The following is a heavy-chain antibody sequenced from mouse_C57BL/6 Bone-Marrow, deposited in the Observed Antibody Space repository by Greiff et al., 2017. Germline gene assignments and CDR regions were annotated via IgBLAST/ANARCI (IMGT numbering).Heavy chain of an antibody. CDR3: ARGRAVWLLWCAY. D-gene: IGHD2-2*01. Sequence: VQLQQSGAELARPGASVKLSCKASGYTFTSYGIRWVKQRTGQGLEWIGEIYPRSGNTYYNEKFKGKATLTAYKSASTAYMELRSLTSEDSAVYFWARGRAVWLLWCAYWGQGTRITVSA. CDR1: GYTFTSYG. CDR2: IYPRSGNT. V-gene: IGHV1-81*01. J-gene: IGHJ3*01.